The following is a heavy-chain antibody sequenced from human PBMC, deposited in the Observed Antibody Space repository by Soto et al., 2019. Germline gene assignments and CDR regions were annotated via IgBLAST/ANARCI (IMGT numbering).Heavy chain of an antibody. CDR1: GGSISSSSYY. CDR2: IYYSGST. D-gene: IGHD3-10*01. V-gene: IGHV4-39*01. Sequence: QLQLQESGPGLVKPSETLSLTCTVSGGSISSSSYYWGWIRQPPGKGLEWIGSIYYSGSTYYNPSLKSRVTISVDTSKNQFSLKLSSVTAADTAVYYCARQGVYYGSGRYRGRVDYWGQGTLVTVSS. J-gene: IGHJ4*02. CDR3: ARQGVYYGSGRYRGRVDY.